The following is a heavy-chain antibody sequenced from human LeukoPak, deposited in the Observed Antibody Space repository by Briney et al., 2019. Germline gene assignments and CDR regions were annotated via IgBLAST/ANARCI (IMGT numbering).Heavy chain of an antibody. Sequence: GGSLRLSCAASGFTFDDYAMRSVRQAPRGGVWWVFLISGDGGSTYYADSVTGRFTISRDNSKNSLYLQMNSLRTEDTALSYCAKDRLDLQWYNWFDPWGQGTLVTVSS. CDR3: AKDRLDLQWYNWFDP. D-gene: IGHD2-15*01. CDR1: GFTFDDYA. CDR2: ISGDGGST. J-gene: IGHJ5*02. V-gene: IGHV3-43*02.